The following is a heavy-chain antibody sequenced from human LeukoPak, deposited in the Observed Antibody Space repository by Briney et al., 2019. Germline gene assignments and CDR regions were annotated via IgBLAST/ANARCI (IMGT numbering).Heavy chain of an antibody. CDR1: GGSISSSSYY. J-gene: IGHJ3*02. CDR2: IYYSGST. Sequence: SETLSLTCTVSGGSISSSSYYWGWIRQPPGKGLEWIGYIYYSGSTNYNPSLKSRVTISVDTSKNQFSLKLRSVTAADTAVYYCARDLIKLYDSSGYYFLDAFDIWGQGTMVTVSS. D-gene: IGHD3-22*01. V-gene: IGHV4-61*05. CDR3: ARDLIKLYDSSGYYFLDAFDI.